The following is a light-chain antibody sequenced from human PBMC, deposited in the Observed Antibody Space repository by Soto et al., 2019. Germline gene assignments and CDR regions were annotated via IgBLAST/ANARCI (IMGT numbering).Light chain of an antibody. V-gene: IGKV1-33*01. CDR1: QDISNY. CDR3: QQNDNLPPT. J-gene: IGKJ2*01. CDR2: DAS. Sequence: DIPMTQSPSSLSASVGDRVTITCQASQDISNYLNWYQQKPGKAPKLLIDDASKLETGVPSRFSGSGSGTDFTFTISSLQPEDIATYYCQQNDNLPPTFGQGTKLEIK.